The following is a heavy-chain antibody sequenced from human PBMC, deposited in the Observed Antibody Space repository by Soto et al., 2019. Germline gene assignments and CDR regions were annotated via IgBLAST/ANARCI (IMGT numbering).Heavy chain of an antibody. CDR3: ARVVPGAEAWFGP. V-gene: IGHV1-18*01. Sequence: ASVKVSCKTSGYTFSNYGITWVRQAPGQPLEWLGWISLYSDGTNYAQKFQSRVSMTTDTSTTTAYMELRSLRSDDTAVYYCARVVPGAEAWFGPWGQGTLVTVSS. CDR2: ISLYSDGT. J-gene: IGHJ5*02. D-gene: IGHD2-2*01. CDR1: GYTFSNYG.